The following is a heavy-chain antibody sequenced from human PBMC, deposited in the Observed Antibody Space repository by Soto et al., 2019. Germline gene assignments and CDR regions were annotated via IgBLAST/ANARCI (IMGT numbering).Heavy chain of an antibody. J-gene: IGHJ4*02. D-gene: IGHD2-21*02. Sequence: QVQLVQSGAEVKKPGASVKVSCRASGYTFTSYTMHWVRQAPGQRLEWMGWINTGNGNTKYSQKFQGRVTITRDTSASTAYMELSSLRSEDTAVYYCATLCGGACFTDYWGQGTLATVSS. V-gene: IGHV1-3*04. CDR3: ATLCGGACFTDY. CDR2: INTGNGNT. CDR1: GYTFTSYT.